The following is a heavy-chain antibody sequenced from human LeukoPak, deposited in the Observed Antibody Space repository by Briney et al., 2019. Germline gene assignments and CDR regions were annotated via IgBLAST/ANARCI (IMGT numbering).Heavy chain of an antibody. D-gene: IGHD3-3*01. CDR2: IYYSGCT. CDR3: DRSYYDFWSGRSDTINSFDL. CDR1: VGSISSYY. J-gene: IGHJ5*02. V-gene: IGHV4-59*01. Sequence: PSETLSLTCTVSVGSISSYYWSWIQQPPGKGLEWIGYIYYSGCTNYNPSLKRRVTISLDTSKNQFSLKMSSLTLPDTGVYSCDRSYYDFWSGRSDTINSFDLWGQGTLVTVSS.